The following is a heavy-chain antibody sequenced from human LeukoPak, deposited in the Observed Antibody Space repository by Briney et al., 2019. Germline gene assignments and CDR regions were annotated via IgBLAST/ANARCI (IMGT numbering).Heavy chain of an antibody. D-gene: IGHD1-26*01. V-gene: IGHV3-7*01. J-gene: IGHJ4*02. CDR1: GFTFSSYW. Sequence: PGGSLRLSCAASGFTFSSYWMSWVREAPGKGLEWVANIKQDGSEKYYVDSVKGRFTISRDNAKNSLYLQMNSLRAEDTAVYYCARDRWELLPNHYFDYWGQGTLVTVYS. CDR3: ARDRWELLPNHYFDY. CDR2: IKQDGSEK.